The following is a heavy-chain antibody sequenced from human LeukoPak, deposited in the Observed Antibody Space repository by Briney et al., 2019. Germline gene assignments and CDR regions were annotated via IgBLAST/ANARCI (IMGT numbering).Heavy chain of an antibody. CDR1: GGSISSYY. D-gene: IGHD4-17*01. Sequence: SETLSLTCTVSGGSISSYYWSWIRQPAGKGLEWIGRIYTSGSTNYNPSLKSRVTMSVDTSKNQFSLKLSSVTAADPAVYYCARDRQMTTVTTPFPWYFDLWGRGTLVTVSS. V-gene: IGHV4-4*07. CDR3: ARDRQMTTVTTPFPWYFDL. CDR2: IYTSGST. J-gene: IGHJ2*01.